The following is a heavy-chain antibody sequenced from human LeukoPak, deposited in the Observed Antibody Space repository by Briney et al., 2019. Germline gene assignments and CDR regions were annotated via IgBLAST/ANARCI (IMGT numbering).Heavy chain of an antibody. V-gene: IGHV3-30*02. D-gene: IGHD1-26*01. CDR1: GFTFNSYG. CDR3: AKDVGSGSYFAFDI. Sequence: GGSLRLSCAASGFTFNSYGMHWVRQAPGKGLEWVAFIRYDGSKSYFADSVKGRFALSRDNSKNTLYLQMSSLRPEDTAVYFWAKDVGSGSYFAFDIWGQGTMVTVSS. CDR2: IRYDGSKS. J-gene: IGHJ3*02.